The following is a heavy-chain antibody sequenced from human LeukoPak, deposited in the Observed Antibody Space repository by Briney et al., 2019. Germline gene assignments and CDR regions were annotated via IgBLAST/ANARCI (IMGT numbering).Heavy chain of an antibody. D-gene: IGHD3-10*01. CDR1: GGSISSGDYY. CDR3: ARDGGFGEFSIFDY. CDR2: IYYSGST. Sequence: PSETLSLTCTVSGGSISSGDYYWSWIRQPPGKGLEWIGYIYYSGSTYYNPSLKSRVTISVDTSKNQFSLKLSSVTAADTAVYYCARDGGFGEFSIFDYWGQGTLVTVSS. J-gene: IGHJ4*02. V-gene: IGHV4-30-4*08.